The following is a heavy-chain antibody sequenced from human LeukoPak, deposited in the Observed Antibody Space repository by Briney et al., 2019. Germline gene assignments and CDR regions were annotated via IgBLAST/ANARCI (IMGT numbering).Heavy chain of an antibody. J-gene: IGHJ5*02. CDR1: GVSITSGGYS. Sequence: SETLSLTCAVSGVSITSGGYSWSGIRQPPGRGLAWTGNLYHSGSAYYSPSLKRRVTISVDRSKNQSSLHLSSVTAADTAVYYCARLYNCFDPWGKGPLVAVSS. V-gene: IGHV4-30-2*01. CDR3: ARLYNCFDP. D-gene: IGHD2/OR15-2a*01. CDR2: LYHSGSA.